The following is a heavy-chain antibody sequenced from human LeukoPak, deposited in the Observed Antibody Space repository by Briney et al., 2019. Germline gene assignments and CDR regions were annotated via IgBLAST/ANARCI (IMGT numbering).Heavy chain of an antibody. V-gene: IGHV1-69*13. CDR3: ARGGTYYDSSGYYLPFDY. CDR2: IIPIFGTA. CDR1: GGTFSSYA. Sequence: SVKVSCKASGGTFSSYAISWVRQAPGQGLEWMGGIIPIFGTANYAQKFQGRVTITADESTSTAYMELSSLRSEDTAVYYCARGGTYYDSSGYYLPFDYWGQGTLVTVSS. D-gene: IGHD3-22*01. J-gene: IGHJ4*02.